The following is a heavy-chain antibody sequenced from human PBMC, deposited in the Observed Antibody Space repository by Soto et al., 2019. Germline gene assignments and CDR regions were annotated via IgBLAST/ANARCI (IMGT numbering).Heavy chain of an antibody. V-gene: IGHV4-39*01. CDR2: IYYSGST. Sequence: QLQLQESGPGLVKPSETLSLTCTVSGGSISSSSYYWGWIRQPPGKGLEWIGSIYYSGSTYYNPSLKIRHNISVDTSKNQFALKLGSVTAADTAVYYCARRGSSSSWFTTSWFDPWGQGTLVTVSS. D-gene: IGHD6-13*01. CDR1: GGSISSSSYY. J-gene: IGHJ5*02. CDR3: ARRGSSSSWFTTSWFDP.